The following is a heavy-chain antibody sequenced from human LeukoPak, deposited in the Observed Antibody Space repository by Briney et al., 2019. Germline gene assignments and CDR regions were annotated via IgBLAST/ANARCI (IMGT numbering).Heavy chain of an antibody. CDR3: TRVLTTERGWYTFEF. D-gene: IGHD6-19*01. V-gene: IGHV3-72*01. CDR1: GFTFSDHH. J-gene: IGHJ4*02. Sequence: GGSLRLSCEGSGFTFSDHHMDWVRQAPGMGLEWVGRGPARNKPNSCSTQYATSVRGRFTISRDDSKNSLYLQISSLTTEDTAMYYCTRVLTTERGWYTFEFWGQGVLVTVSS. CDR2: ARNKPNSCST.